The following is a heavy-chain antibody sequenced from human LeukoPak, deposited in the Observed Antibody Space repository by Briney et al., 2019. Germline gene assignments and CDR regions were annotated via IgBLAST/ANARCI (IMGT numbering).Heavy chain of an antibody. J-gene: IGHJ4*02. Sequence: GGSLRLSCAASGFTFSSYSMHWVRQAPGKGLEYGSAINPNGGRTYYADSVKGRFTISRDSSKNTLYLQMGSLRAEDMAVYYRARVGDSDVFDYWGQGTLVTVSS. CDR3: ARVGDSDVFDY. V-gene: IGHV3-64*02. CDR2: INPNGGRT. CDR1: GFTFSSYS. D-gene: IGHD2-21*01.